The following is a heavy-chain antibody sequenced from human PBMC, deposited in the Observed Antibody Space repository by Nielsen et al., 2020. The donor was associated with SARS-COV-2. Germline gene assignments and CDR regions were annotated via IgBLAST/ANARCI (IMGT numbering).Heavy chain of an antibody. D-gene: IGHD1-14*01. CDR2: IKTSGGST. Sequence: GESLKISCAASGFTFSDYAMAWVRQAPGKGLEWVSVIKTSGGSTYYADSVKGRCTTSRDNSKNTLYLQMNSLRAEDTAVYYCAKDSWNHYYDFSGQGTLVTVSS. J-gene: IGHJ4*02. CDR1: GFTFSDYA. V-gene: IGHV3-23*01. CDR3: AKDSWNHYYDF.